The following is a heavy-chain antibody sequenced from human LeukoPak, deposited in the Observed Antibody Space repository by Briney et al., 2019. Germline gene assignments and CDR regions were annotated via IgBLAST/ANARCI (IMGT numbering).Heavy chain of an antibody. CDR2: INSEGGRT. CDR3: ARGGIDTAIAHDH. Sequence: GGSLRISCAAAGFSFSSHWMHWVRQAPARGLMWVARINSEGGRTDYDASVKGRFTISRDNAKNTMYLQENSLRAEDTAVYFWARGGIDTAIAHDHWGQRTLVTVSS. D-gene: IGHD5-18*01. CDR1: GFSFSSHW. V-gene: IGHV3-74*01. J-gene: IGHJ4*02.